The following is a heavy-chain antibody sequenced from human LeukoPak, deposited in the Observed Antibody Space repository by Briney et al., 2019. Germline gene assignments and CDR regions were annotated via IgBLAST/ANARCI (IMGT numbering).Heavy chain of an antibody. Sequence: PGGYLRLYCAASGFTFSNAWMSWVRQAPGKGLEWVGRIKSKTDGGTTDYAAPVKGRFTISRDDSKNTLYLQMNSLKTEDTAVYYCTTGRVVTATIYYYYGMDVWGQGTTVTVSS. V-gene: IGHV3-15*01. CDR2: IKSKTDGGTT. D-gene: IGHD2-21*02. J-gene: IGHJ6*02. CDR3: TTGRVVTATIYYYYGMDV. CDR1: GFTFSNAW.